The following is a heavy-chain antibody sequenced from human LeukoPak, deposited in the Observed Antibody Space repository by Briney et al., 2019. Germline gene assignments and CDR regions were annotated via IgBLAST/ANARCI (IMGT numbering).Heavy chain of an antibody. Sequence: GASVKVSCKASGGTFSSYAISWVRQAPGQGLEWMGWISAYNGNTNYAQKLQGRVTMTTDTSTSTAYMELRSLRSDDTAVYYCARVDSSGYYYSYYYYMDVWGKGTTVTISS. D-gene: IGHD3-22*01. CDR1: GGTFSSYA. J-gene: IGHJ6*03. CDR3: ARVDSSGYYYSYYYYMDV. CDR2: ISAYNGNT. V-gene: IGHV1-18*01.